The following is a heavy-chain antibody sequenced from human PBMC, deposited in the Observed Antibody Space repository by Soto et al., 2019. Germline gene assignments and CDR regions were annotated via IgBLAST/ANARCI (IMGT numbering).Heavy chain of an antibody. CDR3: ARHGGGGVSFMDV. V-gene: IGHV5-10-1*01. J-gene: IGHJ6*02. CDR2: IDPSDSYT. Sequence: GESLKISCKGSGYIFTSYWISWVRQMPGKGLEWMGRIDPSDSYTNYSPSFQGHVTISADKSISTAYLQWSSMKASDTAMYYCARHGGGGVSFMDVWGQGLTVTVSS. CDR1: GYIFTSYW. D-gene: IGHD2-15*01.